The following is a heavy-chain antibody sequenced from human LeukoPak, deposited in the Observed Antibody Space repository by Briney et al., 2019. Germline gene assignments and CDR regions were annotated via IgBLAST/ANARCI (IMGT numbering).Heavy chain of an antibody. Sequence: GGSLRLSCAASGFTFNKAWMSWVRQAPGKGLEWIGRIKSRTDGGKTDYAAPVKGRFTISRDDSKSMLYLQMNSLKNEDTAVYFCTLFYYDSSGYYEAIGYSYGKDVWGQRTTVTVSS. CDR2: IKSRTDGGKT. D-gene: IGHD3-22*01. CDR3: TLFYYDSSGYYEAIGYSYGKDV. J-gene: IGHJ6*02. V-gene: IGHV3-15*01. CDR1: GFTFNKAW.